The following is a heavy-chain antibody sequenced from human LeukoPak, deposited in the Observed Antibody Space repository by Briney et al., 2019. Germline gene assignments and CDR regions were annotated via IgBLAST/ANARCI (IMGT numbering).Heavy chain of an antibody. CDR1: GFTFSNYA. V-gene: IGHV3-23*01. J-gene: IGHJ4*02. CDR2: ILGSGGGT. CDR3: AKDETISGVNYFYY. Sequence: PGGSLRLSCAASGFTFSNYAMSWVRQAPGEGLEWVSGILGSGGGTSYADSVKGRFTISRDNSENTLFLQMNSLRAEDTAVYYCAKDETISGVNYFYYWGQGTLVTVSS. D-gene: IGHD3-3*01.